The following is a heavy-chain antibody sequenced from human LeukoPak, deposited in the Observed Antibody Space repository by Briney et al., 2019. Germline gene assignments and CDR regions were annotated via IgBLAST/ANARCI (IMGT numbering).Heavy chain of an antibody. CDR1: GDSMTNHY. CDR3: ARGFPDWVGSGYPFDV. Sequence: SETLSLTCDVSGDSMTNHYWHWIRQPPGKGLETIAQIWHSGHSDHNPSLKSRVSISIDTSKTQFSLEMTSVTAADTAVYFCARGFPDWVGSGYPFDVWGQGLLVTVSS. CDR2: IWHSGHS. D-gene: IGHD5-12*01. V-gene: IGHV4-59*11. J-gene: IGHJ4*02.